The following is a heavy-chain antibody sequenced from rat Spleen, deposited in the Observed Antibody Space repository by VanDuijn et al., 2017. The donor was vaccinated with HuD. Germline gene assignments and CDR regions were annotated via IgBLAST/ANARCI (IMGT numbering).Heavy chain of an antibody. V-gene: IGHV3-3*01. Sequence: EVQLQESGPGLVKPSQSLSLTCSVTGYSISSSYKWNWIRRFPQNKLEWMGYINSAGTTNYNPSLKSRISISRDTSKNQFFLQVNSVITEDTATYYCARRRGQVYNNYFDYWGQGVMVTVSS. J-gene: IGHJ2*01. D-gene: IGHD1-10*01. CDR3: ARRRGQVYNNYFDY. CDR1: GYSISSSYK. CDR2: INSAGTT.